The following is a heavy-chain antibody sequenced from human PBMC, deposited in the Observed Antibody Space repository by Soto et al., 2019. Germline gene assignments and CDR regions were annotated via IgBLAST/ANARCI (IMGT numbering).Heavy chain of an antibody. CDR1: GGSFSGYY. D-gene: IGHD5-12*01. CDR3: ARGKDIVAPTSFDY. V-gene: IGHV4-34*01. CDR2: INHSGST. Sequence: SETLSLNCAVYGGSFSGYYWSWIRQPPGKGLEWIGEINHSGSTNYNPSLKSRVTISVDTSKNQFSLKLSSVTAADTAVYYCARGKDIVAPTSFDYWGQGTLVTVSS. J-gene: IGHJ4*02.